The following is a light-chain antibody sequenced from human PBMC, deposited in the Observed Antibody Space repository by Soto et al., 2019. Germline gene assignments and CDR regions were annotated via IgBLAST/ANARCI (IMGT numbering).Light chain of an antibody. CDR2: AAS. CDR3: QQYYSYART. J-gene: IGKJ2*01. V-gene: IGKV1-8*01. CDR1: QGISSY. Sequence: AIRMTQSPSSFSASTGDRVTITCRASQGISSYLAWYQQKPGKAPKLLLYAASTLQSGVPSRFSGSGSGTDFNLTIRGLQAEDFATYYCQQYYSYARTFGQANKLESK.